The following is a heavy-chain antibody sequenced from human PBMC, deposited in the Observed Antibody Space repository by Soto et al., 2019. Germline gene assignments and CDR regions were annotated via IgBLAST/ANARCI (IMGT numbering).Heavy chain of an antibody. CDR1: GDSVSSNSAA. J-gene: IGHJ6*02. CDR3: AIARSPRYGSHGMDV. D-gene: IGHD1-26*01. CDR2: TYYRSKWYN. V-gene: IGHV6-1*01. Sequence: PSQTLSLTCAISGDSVSSNSAAWNWIRQSPSRGLEWLGRTYYRSKWYNDFAVSVKSRITINPDTSKNQFSLQLNSVTPEDTAVYYCAIARSPRYGSHGMDVWGQGPSVTVSS.